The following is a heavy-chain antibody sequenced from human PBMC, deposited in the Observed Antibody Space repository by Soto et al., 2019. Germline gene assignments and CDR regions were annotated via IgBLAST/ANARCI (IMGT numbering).Heavy chain of an antibody. J-gene: IGHJ4*02. CDR3: ARQRTTVVTQAYFDH. D-gene: IGHD2-21*02. V-gene: IGHV4-39*01. Sequence: SETLSLTCIVSGESISGSSDYWGWIRQPPGKGLEWIGSIYYSGRTYYNPSFKSRVTISIDTSKNQFSLKLSSVTATDTAVYYCARQRTTVVTQAYFDHWGQGALVTVSS. CDR2: IYYSGRT. CDR1: GESISGSSDY.